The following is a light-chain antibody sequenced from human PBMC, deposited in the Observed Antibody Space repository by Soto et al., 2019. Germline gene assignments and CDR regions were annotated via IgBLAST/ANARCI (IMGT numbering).Light chain of an antibody. J-gene: IGLJ2*01. CDR1: SSDVGVYNY. CDR3: CSYVATYPVV. V-gene: IGLV2-11*01. Sequence: QSALTQPRSVSGSPGQSVTISCTGTSSDVGVYNYVSWYQQHPGKPPKLIIFDVSKRPSGVPDRISGSKSGNTASLTISGLQAEDEADYHCCSYVATYPVVFGGGTKVTVL. CDR2: DVS.